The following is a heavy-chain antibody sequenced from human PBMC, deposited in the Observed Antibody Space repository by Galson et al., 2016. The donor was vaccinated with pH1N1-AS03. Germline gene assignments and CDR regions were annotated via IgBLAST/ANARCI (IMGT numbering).Heavy chain of an antibody. J-gene: IGHJ6*02. CDR2: IYYNGDT. D-gene: IGHD2-15*01. Sequence: SETLSLTCTVSGGSINSYYWSWFRQPPGKGLEWIGQIYYNGDTLYNPSLRGRVTKSLDTSMTQFSLRLSTVTAADTAVYYCGRHLRSSYSMDVWGQGTTVTVSS. CDR3: GRHLRSSYSMDV. CDR1: GGSINSYY. V-gene: IGHV4-59*08.